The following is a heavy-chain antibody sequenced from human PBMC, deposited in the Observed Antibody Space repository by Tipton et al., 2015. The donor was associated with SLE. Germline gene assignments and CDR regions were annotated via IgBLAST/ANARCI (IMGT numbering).Heavy chain of an antibody. CDR3: ARESSSWYGVGYYYYYYYMDV. D-gene: IGHD6-13*01. CDR2: ISAYNGNT. V-gene: IGHV1-18*01. CDR1: GYTFTSYG. J-gene: IGHJ6*03. Sequence: QLVQSGAEVKKPGASVKVSCKASGYTFTSYGISWVRQAPGQGLEWMGWISAYNGNTNYAQKLQGRVTMTTDTSTSTVYMELRSLRSDDTAVYYCARESSSWYGVGYYYYYYYMDVWGKGTTVTVSS.